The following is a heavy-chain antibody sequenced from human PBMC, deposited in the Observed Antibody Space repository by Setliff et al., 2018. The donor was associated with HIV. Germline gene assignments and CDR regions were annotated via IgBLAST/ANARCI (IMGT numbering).Heavy chain of an antibody. Sequence: SETLSLTCTVSGGSISSGNSYWTWIRQPPGKKLEWIGRAYDDGSTNYNPSLKSRVTISVDTSKNQFSLKLSSVTAADTAVYYCARGVRGVIIDWYYFDYWGQGTLVTVSS. J-gene: IGHJ4*02. D-gene: IGHD3-10*01. CDR3: ARGVRGVIIDWYYFDY. CDR2: AYDDGST. CDR1: GGSISSGNSY. V-gene: IGHV4-61*01.